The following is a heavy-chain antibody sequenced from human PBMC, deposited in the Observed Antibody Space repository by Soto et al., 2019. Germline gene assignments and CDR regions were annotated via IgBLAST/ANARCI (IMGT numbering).Heavy chain of an antibody. Sequence: GASVKVSCKASGGTFSSYAISWVRQAPGQGLEWMGGIIPIFGTANYAQKFQGRVTITADKSTSTAYMELSSLRSEDTAVYYCARAWPPFMITFGGGRNGMDVWGQGTTVTVSS. CDR3: ARAWPPFMITFGGGRNGMDV. CDR1: GGTFSSYA. CDR2: IIPIFGTA. J-gene: IGHJ6*02. D-gene: IGHD3-16*01. V-gene: IGHV1-69*06.